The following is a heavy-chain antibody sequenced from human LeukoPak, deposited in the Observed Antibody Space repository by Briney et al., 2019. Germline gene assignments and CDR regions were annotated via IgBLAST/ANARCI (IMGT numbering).Heavy chain of an antibody. V-gene: IGHV3-23*01. D-gene: IGHD6-19*01. J-gene: IGHJ4*02. CDR1: GFTFSSYA. CDR2: ISGSGGTT. Sequence: GGSLRLSCAASGFTFSSYAMSWVRQAPGKGLEWVSAISGSGGTTYYADSVKGRFTISRDNSKNTLYLQMNGLRAEDTAVYYCAKDRGSGWPQFDYWGQGTLVTVSS. CDR3: AKDRGSGWPQFDY.